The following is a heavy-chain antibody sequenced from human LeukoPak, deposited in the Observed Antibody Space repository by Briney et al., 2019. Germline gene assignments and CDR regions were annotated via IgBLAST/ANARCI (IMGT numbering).Heavy chain of an antibody. V-gene: IGHV3-48*03. CDR2: ISSSGSTT. J-gene: IGHJ3*01. D-gene: IGHD3-22*01. Sequence: GGSLRLSCAASGFTFSTYEMDWVRLAPGKGLEWVSFISSSGSTTYYADSVKGRFTISRDNAKNSLYLQMNSLRAEGTAVFYCARGGNIGYNYNAFDVWGQGTMVTVSS. CDR1: GFTFSTYE. CDR3: ARGGNIGYNYNAFDV.